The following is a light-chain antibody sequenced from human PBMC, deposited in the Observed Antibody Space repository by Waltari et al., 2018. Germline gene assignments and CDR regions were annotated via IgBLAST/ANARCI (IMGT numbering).Light chain of an antibody. J-gene: IGKJ4*01. CDR3: QQYNSAPVT. Sequence: DTQMTQSPSSLSASVGDRVTITCRASQGISNYLAWYQQKPGKVPKLLIYAATTLQSGVPSRFSGSGYGTDFTLTISSLQPEDVATYYCQQYNSAPVTFGGGTKVEIK. V-gene: IGKV1-27*01. CDR1: QGISNY. CDR2: AAT.